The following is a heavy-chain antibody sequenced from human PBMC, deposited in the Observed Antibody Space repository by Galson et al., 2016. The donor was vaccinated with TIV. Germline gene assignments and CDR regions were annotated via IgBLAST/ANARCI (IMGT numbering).Heavy chain of an antibody. Sequence: SLRLSCAASGFSFSTYWMSWVRQAPGKGLEWVAIIKQDGSESYYMDSMRGRFTISRDNSKNTLYLEMDRLRAEDTAVYYCARVRFCSSTNCLGYLDYWGQGALVTVSS. D-gene: IGHD2-2*01. CDR1: GFSFSTYW. CDR2: IKQDGSES. V-gene: IGHV3-7*01. J-gene: IGHJ4*02. CDR3: ARVRFCSSTNCLGYLDY.